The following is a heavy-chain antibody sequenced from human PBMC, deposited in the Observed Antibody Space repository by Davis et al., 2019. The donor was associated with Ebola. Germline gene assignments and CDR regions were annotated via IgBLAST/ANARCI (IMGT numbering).Heavy chain of an antibody. V-gene: IGHV5-51*01. CDR3: ARQTTVTTDFDY. Sequence: GESLKISCKGSGFTFTDYWIGWVRQMPGKGLEWMGIIFPGDSDTRYSPSFQGQVTISADRSISTAYLQWSSLKASDTAMYYCARQTTVTTDFDYWGQGTLVTVSS. CDR2: IFPGDSDT. D-gene: IGHD4-17*01. CDR1: GFTFTDYW. J-gene: IGHJ4*02.